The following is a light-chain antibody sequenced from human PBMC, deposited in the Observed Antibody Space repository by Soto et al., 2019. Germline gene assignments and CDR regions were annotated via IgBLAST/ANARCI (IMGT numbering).Light chain of an antibody. V-gene: IGKV3-11*01. CDR2: DAS. Sequence: IVLTQSPATLSLSPGERATLSCRASQSVSSYLAWYQQKPGQAPRLLIYDASNRATGIPARFSGSGSGTDFTLTISSLQPEDFATYYCQQLNSYLITFCHVTRLEIK. J-gene: IGKJ5*01. CDR1: QSVSSY. CDR3: QQLNSYLIT.